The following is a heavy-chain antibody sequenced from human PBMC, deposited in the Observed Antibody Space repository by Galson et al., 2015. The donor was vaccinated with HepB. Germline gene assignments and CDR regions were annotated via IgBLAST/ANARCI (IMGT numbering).Heavy chain of an antibody. CDR3: ARGAVYDTPTGGDY. CDR2: IWYDGSNK. D-gene: IGHD5/OR15-5a*01. V-gene: IGHV3-33*01. CDR1: GFTFSSYG. J-gene: IGHJ4*02. Sequence: SLRLSCAASGFTFSSYGMHWVRQAPGKGLEWVAVIWYDGSNKYYADSVKGRFTISRDNSKNTLYLQMNSLRAEDTAVYYCARGAVYDTPTGGDYWGQGTLVTVSS.